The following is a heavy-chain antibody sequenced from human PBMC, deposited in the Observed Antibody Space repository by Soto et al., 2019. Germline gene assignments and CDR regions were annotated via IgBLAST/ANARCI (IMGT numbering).Heavy chain of an antibody. J-gene: IGHJ3*02. CDR3: ARLPYDSSGDVFDI. V-gene: IGHV5-51*01. D-gene: IGHD3-22*01. Sequence: PGESLKISCKGSGYSFTSYWIGWVRQMPGKGLEWMGIIYPGDSDTRYSPSFQGQVTISADKSISTAYLQWSSLKASDTAMYFCARLPYDSSGDVFDIWGQGTMAPVSS. CDR1: GYSFTSYW. CDR2: IYPGDSDT.